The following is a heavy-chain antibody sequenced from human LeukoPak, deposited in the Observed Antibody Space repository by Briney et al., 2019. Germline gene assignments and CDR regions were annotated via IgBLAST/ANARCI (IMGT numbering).Heavy chain of an antibody. V-gene: IGHV1-69*05. D-gene: IGHD6-19*01. Sequence: VSCKASGGTFSSYAISWVRQAPGQGLEWMGGIIPIFGTANYAQKLQGRVTITTDESTSTAYMELSSLRSEDTAVYYCASSEDSSGWNAFDYWGQGTLVTVSS. CDR1: GGTFSSYA. CDR2: IIPIFGTA. J-gene: IGHJ4*02. CDR3: ASSEDSSGWNAFDY.